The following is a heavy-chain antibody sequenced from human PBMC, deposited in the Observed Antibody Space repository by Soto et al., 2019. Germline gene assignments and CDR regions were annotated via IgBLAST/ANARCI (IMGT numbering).Heavy chain of an antibody. J-gene: IGHJ4*02. D-gene: IGHD2-8*01. CDR1: GGSISSGGYY. CDR2: IYYSGST. CDR3: AMIRSYCTNGVCYNFDY. V-gene: IGHV4-31*01. Sequence: QVQLQESGPGLVKPSQTLSLTCTVSGGSISSGGYYWSWIRQHPGKGLEWIGYIYYSGSTYYNPSLQSLVTIFVDPYKYQFSLKMSSVTAADTAVYYCAMIRSYCTNGVCYNFDYWGQGTLVTVSS.